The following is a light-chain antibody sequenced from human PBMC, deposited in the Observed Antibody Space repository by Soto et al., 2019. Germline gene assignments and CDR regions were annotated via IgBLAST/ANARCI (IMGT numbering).Light chain of an antibody. J-gene: IGKJ1*01. V-gene: IGKV1-5*01. CDR2: DAS. CDR3: QQYNSYRT. Sequence: DIQITQSPSPLSASVGDRVIITCRASQSISSWLAWYQQKPGKAPKLLIYDASSLVGGIPSRFSGSGSGTEFTLTISSLQPDDFATYYCQQYNSYRTFGQGTKVDIK. CDR1: QSISSW.